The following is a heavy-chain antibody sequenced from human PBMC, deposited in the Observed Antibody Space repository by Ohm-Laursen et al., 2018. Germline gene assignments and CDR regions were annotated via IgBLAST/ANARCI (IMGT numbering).Heavy chain of an antibody. Sequence: PTQTLTLTCTVYGLSLSASGAGVAWIRQPPGKALEWLGLIFLDDDKRYSPSLESRLTIMKDTSKNQVVLTMTNMDPVDTATYYCAHISDDTSGYYLSYFDYWGQGTLVTVSS. V-gene: IGHV2-5*02. J-gene: IGHJ4*02. CDR2: IFLDDDK. CDR1: GLSLSASGAG. CDR3: AHISDDTSGYYLSYFDY. D-gene: IGHD3-22*01.